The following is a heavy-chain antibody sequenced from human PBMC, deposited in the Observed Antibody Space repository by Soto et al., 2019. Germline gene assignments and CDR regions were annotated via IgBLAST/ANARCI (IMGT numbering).Heavy chain of an antibody. CDR1: GFSFSING. CDR2: ISQSGGNT. CDR3: ANHRTVAARVFQH. D-gene: IGHD2-15*01. J-gene: IGHJ1*01. Sequence: EVQLLESGGGLEQPGGSLRLSCAASGFSFSINGMSWVRQAPGRGLEWVSGISQSGGNTYYADSVKGRFTISRDNSNNTLYLQMNSLRADDTGVYFCANHRTVAARVFQHWGQGTLVTVSS. V-gene: IGHV3-23*01.